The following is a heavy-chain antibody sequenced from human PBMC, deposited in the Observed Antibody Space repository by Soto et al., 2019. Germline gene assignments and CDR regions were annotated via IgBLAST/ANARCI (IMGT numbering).Heavy chain of an antibody. Sequence: SETLSLTCTVSGGSISSGDYYWSWIRQHPGKGLEWIGYIHNSGTTYYIPPLRSRVTMAVDTSTNQLSLKLTSVTAADTDVYYCPRGVTFGGVIAPRFDPWGHGTLLTVSS. D-gene: IGHD3-16*02. V-gene: IGHV4-31*03. CDR1: GGSISSGDYY. J-gene: IGHJ5*02. CDR3: PRGVTFGGVIAPRFDP. CDR2: IHNSGTT.